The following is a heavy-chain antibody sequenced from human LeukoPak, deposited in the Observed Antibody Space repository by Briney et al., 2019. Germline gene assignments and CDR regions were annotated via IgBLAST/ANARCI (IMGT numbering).Heavy chain of an antibody. Sequence: GGSLRLSCAASGFTFKNYWMTWVRQAPGKGLEWVANINQDGSEKYYVDSVKGRFTISRDNAKNSLYLQMNSLRDEDTAVYYCARDPHALDFWGQGTLVTVSS. CDR2: INQDGSEK. CDR3: ARDPHALDF. J-gene: IGHJ4*02. V-gene: IGHV3-7*01. CDR1: GFTFKNYW.